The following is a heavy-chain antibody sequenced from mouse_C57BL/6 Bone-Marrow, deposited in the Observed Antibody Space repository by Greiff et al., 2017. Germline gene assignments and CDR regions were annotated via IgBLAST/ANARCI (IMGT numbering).Heavy chain of an antibody. V-gene: IGHV1-55*01. D-gene: IGHD2-1*01. CDR3: ARSDYGNYSYYFDF. CDR1: GYTFTSYW. Sequence: QVQLQQPGAELVKPGASVTMSCKASGYTFTSYWITWVKQRPGQGLEWIGDIYPGSGSTNYNEKFKSKATLTVDTSSSTAYMQLRSLTSEDSAVYYCARSDYGNYSYYFDFGDQGTALPVTA. J-gene: IGHJ2*01. CDR2: IYPGSGST.